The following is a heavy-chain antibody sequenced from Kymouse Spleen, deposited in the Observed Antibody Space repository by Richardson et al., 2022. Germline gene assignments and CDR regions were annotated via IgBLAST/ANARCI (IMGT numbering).Heavy chain of an antibody. J-gene: IGHJ5*02. V-gene: IGHV4-39*01. CDR2: IYYSGST. CDR3: ARQDNWNYWFDP. D-gene: IGHD1-7*01. Sequence: QLQLQESGPGLVKPSETLSLTCTVSGGSISSSSYYWGWIRQPPGKGLEWIGSIYYSGSTYYNPSLKSRVTISVDTSKNQFSLKLSSVTAADTAVYYCARQDNWNYWFDPWGQGTLVTVSS. CDR1: GGSISSSSYY.